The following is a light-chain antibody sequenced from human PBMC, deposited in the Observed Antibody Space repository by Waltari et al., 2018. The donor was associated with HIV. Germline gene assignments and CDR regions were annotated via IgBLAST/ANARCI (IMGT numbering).Light chain of an antibody. CDR2: GAS. Sequence: DIQMTQSPSSLSASVADRVTINCRPSQRIRNNLGWFQQKPGKAPQRLIFGASSLHPGVPSRFSGSGSGTEFTLTISSLQPEDFATYYCLQHNNYPRTFGRGTKVEIK. CDR3: LQHNNYPRT. V-gene: IGKV1-17*01. CDR1: QRIRNN. J-gene: IGKJ1*01.